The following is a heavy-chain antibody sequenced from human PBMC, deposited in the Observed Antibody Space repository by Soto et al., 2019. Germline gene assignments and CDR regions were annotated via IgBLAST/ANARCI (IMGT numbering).Heavy chain of an antibody. J-gene: IGHJ5*02. V-gene: IGHV4-34*01. CDR2: INHSGST. D-gene: IGHD3-3*01. CDR1: GGSFSGYY. Sequence: SETLSLTCAVYGGSFSGYYWSWIRQPPGKGLEWIGEINHSGSTNYNPSLKSRVTISVDTSKNQFSLKLSSVTAADTAVYYCARGRVTLTIFGVVNNWFDPWGQGTLVTVSS. CDR3: ARGRVTLTIFGVVNNWFDP.